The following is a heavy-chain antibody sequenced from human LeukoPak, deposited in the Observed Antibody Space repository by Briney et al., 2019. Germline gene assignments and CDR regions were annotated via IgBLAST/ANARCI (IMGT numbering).Heavy chain of an antibody. CDR2: ISGSGGST. J-gene: IGHJ1*01. D-gene: IGHD6-6*01. Sequence: GGSLRLSCAASGFTFSSYAMSWVRQAPGKGLEWVSAISGSGGSTYYADSVRGRFTISRDNSKNTLYLQMNSLRAEDTAVYYCAKLWTEYSSSSRYFQHWGQGTLVTVSS. CDR1: GFTFSSYA. V-gene: IGHV3-23*01. CDR3: AKLWTEYSSSSRYFQH.